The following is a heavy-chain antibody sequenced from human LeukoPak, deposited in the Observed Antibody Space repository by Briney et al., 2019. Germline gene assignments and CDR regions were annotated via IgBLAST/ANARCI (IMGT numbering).Heavy chain of an antibody. CDR3: ARGGPEDAFDI. J-gene: IGHJ3*02. V-gene: IGHV3-66*01. CDR2: IYSRGST. D-gene: IGHD1-14*01. CDR1: GFTVSTNY. Sequence: GGSLRLSCAASGFTVSTNYMSWVRQAPGKGLEWVSVIYSRGSTYYADSVKGRFTIPRDNSKNTLYLQMNSLRDEDTALYYCARGGPEDAFDIWGQGTMVIVSS.